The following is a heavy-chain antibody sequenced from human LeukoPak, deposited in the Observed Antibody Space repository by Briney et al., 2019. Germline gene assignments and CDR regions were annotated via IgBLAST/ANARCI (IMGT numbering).Heavy chain of an antibody. J-gene: IGHJ3*02. Sequence: ASVKVSCKASGYTFTSYDINWVRQATGQGLEWTGWMNPNSGNTGYAQKFQGRVTMTRNTSISTAYMELSSLRSEDTAVYYCARTREWELLVDAFDIWGQGTMVTVSS. V-gene: IGHV1-8*01. CDR2: MNPNSGNT. D-gene: IGHD1-26*01. CDR3: ARTREWELLVDAFDI. CDR1: GYTFTSYD.